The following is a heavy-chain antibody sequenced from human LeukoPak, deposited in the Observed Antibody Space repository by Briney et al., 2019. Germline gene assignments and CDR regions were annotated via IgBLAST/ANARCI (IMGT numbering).Heavy chain of an antibody. CDR1: GYTFTSYG. V-gene: IGHV1-18*01. CDR3: ARDRTMVRGVTQEIDY. D-gene: IGHD3-10*01. CDR2: ISAYNGNT. J-gene: IGHJ4*02. Sequence: GASVKVSCKASGYTFTSYGISWVRQAPGQGLEWMGWISAYNGNTNYAQKLQGRVTMTTDTSTSTAYMELRSLRSDDTAVYYCARDRTMVRGVTQEIDYWGQGTLVTVSS.